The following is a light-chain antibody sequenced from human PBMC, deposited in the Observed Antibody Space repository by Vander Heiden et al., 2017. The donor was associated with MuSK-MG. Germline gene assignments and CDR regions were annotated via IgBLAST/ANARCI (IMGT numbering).Light chain of an antibody. Sequence: QSVLTQPPSVSGAPGQRVTLSCTGSSSNIGAGNEVHWYQQLPGTDPKLRSEGNSNRPSGVPDRFSGSKSCTSAYPAITGRQAEDEADEDCQSYASSLSGLGVFGGGTKLTVL. CDR3: QSYASSLSGLGV. V-gene: IGLV1-40*01. CDR2: GNS. CDR1: SSNIGAGNE. J-gene: IGLJ3*02.